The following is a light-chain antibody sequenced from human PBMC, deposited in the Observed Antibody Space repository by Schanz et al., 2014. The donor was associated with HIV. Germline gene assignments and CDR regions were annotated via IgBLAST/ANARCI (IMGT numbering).Light chain of an antibody. Sequence: QSVLTQPPSVSGAPGQRVTISCAGSSSSIGAGYDVHWYQQLPGTAPKLLIYGNTNRPSGVPDRFSGSKSGTSASLAITGLQAEDEADYYCSSYTSSSTLDVFGTGTKLTVL. J-gene: IGLJ1*01. CDR3: SSYTSSSTLDV. CDR2: GNT. CDR1: SSSIGAGYD. V-gene: IGLV1-40*01.